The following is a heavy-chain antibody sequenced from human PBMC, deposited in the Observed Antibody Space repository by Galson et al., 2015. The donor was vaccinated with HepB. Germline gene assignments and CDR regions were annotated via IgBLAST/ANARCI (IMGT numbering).Heavy chain of an antibody. J-gene: IGHJ4*02. V-gene: IGHV3-74*01. D-gene: IGHD5-18*01. CDR1: GVTFSSYW. CDR2: INSDGTST. Sequence: SLRLSCAASGVTFSSYWMHWVRQAPGKGLVWVSRINSDGTSTFYADSVKGRFTISRDNAKNTLYLQLNSLEAEDTAVYYCARGKDGYGRFDYWGQGTLVTVSS. CDR3: ARGKDGYGRFDY.